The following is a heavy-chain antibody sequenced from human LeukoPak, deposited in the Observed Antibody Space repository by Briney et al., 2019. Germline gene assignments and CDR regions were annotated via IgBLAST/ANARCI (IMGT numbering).Heavy chain of an antibody. CDR1: GGSISSWY. Sequence: SETLSLTCTVSGGSISSWYWSWIRQPPGKGLEWFGYIYYSGSTNYNPSLKSRVTISVDTSKNQFSLKLSSVTAADTAVYYCARSGTTYYYYYMDVWGKGTTVTVSS. V-gene: IGHV4-59*01. D-gene: IGHD1-7*01. CDR3: ARSGTTYYYYYMDV. CDR2: IYYSGST. J-gene: IGHJ6*03.